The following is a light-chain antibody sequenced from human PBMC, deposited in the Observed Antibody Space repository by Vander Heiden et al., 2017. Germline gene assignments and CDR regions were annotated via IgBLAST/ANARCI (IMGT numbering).Light chain of an antibody. J-gene: IGLJ3*02. CDR2: QDT. Sequence: SYELTQPPSVSVSPGQTANIPCSGDRLGEKYACWYQQKPGQSPVLVIFQDTRRPSGIPGRFSGSNSGNTATLTISETHTMDEADYYCQAWDSSTAVFGGGTKLTVL. CDR3: QAWDSSTAV. V-gene: IGLV3-1*01. CDR1: RLGEKY.